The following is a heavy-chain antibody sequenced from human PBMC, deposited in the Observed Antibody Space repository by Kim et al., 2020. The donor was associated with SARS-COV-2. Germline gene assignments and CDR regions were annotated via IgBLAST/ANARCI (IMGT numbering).Heavy chain of an antibody. CDR3: ARERLAVAGSDGFDI. D-gene: IGHD6-19*01. CDR1: GGSISSYY. Sequence: SETLSLTCTVSGGSISSYYWSWIRQPPGKGLEWIGYIYYSGSTNYNPSLKSRVTISVDTSKNQFSLKLSSVTAADTAVYYCARERLAVAGSDGFDIWGQG. CDR2: IYYSGST. V-gene: IGHV4-59*13. J-gene: IGHJ3*02.